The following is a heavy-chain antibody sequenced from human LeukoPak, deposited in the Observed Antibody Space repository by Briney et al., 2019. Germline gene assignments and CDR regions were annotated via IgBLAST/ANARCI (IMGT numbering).Heavy chain of an antibody. Sequence: SETLSLTCTVSGGSISSSSYYWGWIRQPPGKGLEWIGSIYYSGSTYYNPSLKSRVTISVDTSKNQFSLKLSSVTAADTAVYYCARVFATRGAFDIWGQGTMVTVSS. CDR1: GGSISSSSYY. CDR2: IYYSGST. J-gene: IGHJ3*02. V-gene: IGHV4-39*07. CDR3: ARVFATRGAFDI. D-gene: IGHD5-12*01.